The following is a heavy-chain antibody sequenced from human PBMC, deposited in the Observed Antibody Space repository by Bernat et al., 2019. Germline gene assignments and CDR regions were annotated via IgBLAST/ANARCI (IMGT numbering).Heavy chain of an antibody. V-gene: IGHV3-15*07. J-gene: IGHJ4*02. Sequence: EEQLVESGGGVVKPGGSLRLSCAASDLILSSAWMNRVRQAPGKGLEWVGRIKSKTDGGTIDYAAPVKGRFTIARDDSKSTLHLQMNSLKTEDTAVYYCTTEIGGPRRLGGVVPRGGQGILVTVSS. CDR1: DLILSSAW. CDR3: TTEIGGPRRLGGVVPR. CDR2: IKSKTDGGTI. D-gene: IGHD3-16*01.